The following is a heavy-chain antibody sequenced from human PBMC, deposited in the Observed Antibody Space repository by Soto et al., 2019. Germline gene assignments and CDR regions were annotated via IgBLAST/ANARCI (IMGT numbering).Heavy chain of an antibody. Sequence: EVQLVESGGGLVQPGGSLKLSCAASGFTFSDSTVHWVRQASGKGLEWVGRIRSKADSYATAYAASVKGRFTISRDDSQNTAYLQMSSLKNEDTAVYYCMGRQLENWGQGTLVTVSS. CDR1: GFTFSDST. J-gene: IGHJ4*02. V-gene: IGHV3-73*01. D-gene: IGHD6-13*01. CDR3: MGRQLEN. CDR2: IRSKADSYAT.